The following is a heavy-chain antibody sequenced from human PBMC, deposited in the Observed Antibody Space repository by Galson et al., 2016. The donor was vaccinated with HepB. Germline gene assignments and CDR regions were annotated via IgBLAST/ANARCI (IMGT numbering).Heavy chain of an antibody. V-gene: IGHV1-2*02. Sequence: SGYTFTDYYIHWVRQAPGQGLEGMGWINPNSGGTNYAQKFQGRVTMTRDTSISTAYMELSGLKSDDTAVYYCARVFTMVRGVTNTFYYYGMDVGGQGTTVTVSS. CDR3: ARVFTMVRGVTNTFYYYGMDV. CDR1: GYTFTDYY. J-gene: IGHJ6*02. CDR2: INPNSGGT. D-gene: IGHD3-10*01.